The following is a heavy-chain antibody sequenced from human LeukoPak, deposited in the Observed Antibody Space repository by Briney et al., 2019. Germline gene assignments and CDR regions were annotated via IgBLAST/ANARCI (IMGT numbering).Heavy chain of an antibody. J-gene: IGHJ4*02. CDR3: AKDASGSYCPDY. D-gene: IGHD1-26*01. CDR1: GFTFSVYA. CDR2: ISGSGANT. Sequence: GGSLRLSCAASGFTFSVYAMSWVRQAPGKGLEWVSGISGSGANTHYADSVKGRVTISRDSSKNTLYLQMNSLRAEDTATYYCAKDASGSYCPDYWGQGTLVTVSS. V-gene: IGHV3-23*01.